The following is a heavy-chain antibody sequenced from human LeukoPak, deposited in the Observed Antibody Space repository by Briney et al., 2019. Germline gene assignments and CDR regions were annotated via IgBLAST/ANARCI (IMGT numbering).Heavy chain of an antibody. V-gene: IGHV3-23*01. D-gene: IGHD2-15*01. CDR2: ISGSGGST. Sequence: GGSLRLSCAASGFTFSSYAMSWVRQAPGKGLEWVSAISGSGGSTYYADSVKGRFTISRDNSKNTLYLQMNSLRAEDTAVYYCATRCSGGSCYPPFDYWGQGTLVTVSS. CDR1: GFTFSSYA. J-gene: IGHJ4*02. CDR3: ATRCSGGSCYPPFDY.